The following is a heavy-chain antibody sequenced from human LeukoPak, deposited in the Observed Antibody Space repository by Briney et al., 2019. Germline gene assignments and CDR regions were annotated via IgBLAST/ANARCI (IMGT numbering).Heavy chain of an antibody. D-gene: IGHD3-16*01. J-gene: IGHJ6*02. CDR1: GGSFSGYY. Sequence: PSETLSLTCAVYGGSFSGYYWSWIRQPPGKGLEWIGEINHSGSTNYNPSLKSRVTISVDTSKNQFSLKLSSVTAADTAVYYCARMPYLTFGHGYYYYYGMDVWGQGTTVTVSS. CDR2: INHSGST. V-gene: IGHV4-34*01. CDR3: ARMPYLTFGHGYYYYYGMDV.